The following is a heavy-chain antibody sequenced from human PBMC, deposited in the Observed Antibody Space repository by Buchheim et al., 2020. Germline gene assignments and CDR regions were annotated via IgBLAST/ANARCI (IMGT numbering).Heavy chain of an antibody. V-gene: IGHV3-7*01. Sequence: EVQLVESGGGLVQPGGSLRLSCAASGFTFSSYWMSWVRQAPGKGLEWVANIKQDGSEKYYVDSVKGRFTISRDNAKNSLYLQMNSLRAEDTAVYYCASWYITCYYYYGMDVWGQGTT. CDR3: ASWYITCYYYYGMDV. D-gene: IGHD1-1*01. CDR1: GFTFSSYW. CDR2: IKQDGSEK. J-gene: IGHJ6*02.